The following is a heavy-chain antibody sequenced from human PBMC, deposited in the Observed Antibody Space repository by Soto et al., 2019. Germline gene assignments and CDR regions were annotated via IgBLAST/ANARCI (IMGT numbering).Heavy chain of an antibody. D-gene: IGHD3-16*02. CDR1: GGSISSYY. CDR3: ARGLYKELVPWSNYYYMDV. Sequence: NPSETLSLTFTVSGGSISSYYWSWIRQPPGKGLEWIGYIYYSGSTNYNPSLKSRVTISVDTSKNQFSLKLSSVTAADTAVYYCARGLYKELVPWSNYYYMDVWGKGTTVTVSS. J-gene: IGHJ6*03. V-gene: IGHV4-59*01. CDR2: IYYSGST.